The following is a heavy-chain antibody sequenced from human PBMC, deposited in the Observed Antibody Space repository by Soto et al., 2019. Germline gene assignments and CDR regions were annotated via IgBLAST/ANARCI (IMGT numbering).Heavy chain of an antibody. J-gene: IGHJ4*02. CDR3: ARGRDFYEPLDC. CDR2: IQSGGST. V-gene: IGHV3-66*01. Sequence: GGSLRLSCAASGFTVSANNMNWVRQVPGKGPEWVSVIQSGGSTIYADSVKGRFTISRDNSKNTLYLQMNSLRAEDTAVYYCARGRDFYEPLDCWGQGTQVTVSS. D-gene: IGHD3-22*01. CDR1: GFTVSANN.